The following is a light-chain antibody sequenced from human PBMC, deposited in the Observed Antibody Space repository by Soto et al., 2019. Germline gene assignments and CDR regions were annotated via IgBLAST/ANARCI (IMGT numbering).Light chain of an antibody. Sequence: DIVMTQSPSSLSASVGDRVIITCRTSQSISNHLHWYQQTPGKAPNLMIYEASSLQSGVPSRFSGSGSGTDFTLTISSLQPEDFATYYCQQSYSTPWTFGQGTKVDIK. CDR1: QSISNH. CDR2: EAS. J-gene: IGKJ1*01. V-gene: IGKV1-39*01. CDR3: QQSYSTPWT.